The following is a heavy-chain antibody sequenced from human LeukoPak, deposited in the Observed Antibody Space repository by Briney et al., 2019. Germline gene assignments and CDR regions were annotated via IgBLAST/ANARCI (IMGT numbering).Heavy chain of an antibody. V-gene: IGHV4-39*01. CDR3: ARQWPTAFDY. CDR2: IYYSGST. J-gene: IGHJ4*02. D-gene: IGHD1-26*01. Sequence: PSETLSLTCTVSGGSISTSSYYWGWIRQPPGKGLECIGNIYYSGSTYYNPSLKSRVTISVDTSKNQFSLKLRSVTAADTAVYYCARQWPTAFDYWGQGTLVTVSS. CDR1: GGSISTSSYY.